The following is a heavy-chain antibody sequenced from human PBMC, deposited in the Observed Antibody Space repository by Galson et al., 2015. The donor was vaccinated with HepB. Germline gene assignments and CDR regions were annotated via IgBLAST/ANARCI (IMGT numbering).Heavy chain of an antibody. CDR3: ARDRGRFKTTYYYYAMDV. D-gene: IGHD1-7*01. Sequence: SLRLSCAVSGFTFNSYAMHWVRQAPGKGLEWLAVISFDGSNTYYADSVKGRFTISRDNFKNTMYLQMKSLRREDTAVYFCARDRGRFKTTYYYYAMDVWGQGTTVTVSS. CDR2: ISFDGSNT. V-gene: IGHV3-30*04. J-gene: IGHJ6*02. CDR1: GFTFNSYA.